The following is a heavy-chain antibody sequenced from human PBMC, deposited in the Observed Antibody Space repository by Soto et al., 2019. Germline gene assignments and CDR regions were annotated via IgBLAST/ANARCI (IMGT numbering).Heavy chain of an antibody. CDR2: IYYSGST. V-gene: IGHV4-39*01. Sequence: ASETLSLTCTVSGGSICSSSYYWGWIREPPGKGLVWIGSIYYSGSTYYNPSLNSRVTISVDTSKNQFSLKLSSVTAADTAVYYCARHPAGQLVKPGDWFDPWGQGTLVTVSS. CDR3: ARHPAGQLVKPGDWFDP. D-gene: IGHD6-6*01. CDR1: GGSICSSSYY. J-gene: IGHJ5*02.